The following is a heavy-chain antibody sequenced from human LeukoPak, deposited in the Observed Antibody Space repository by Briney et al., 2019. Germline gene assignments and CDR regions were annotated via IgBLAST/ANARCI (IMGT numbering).Heavy chain of an antibody. CDR1: GGSISSYY. V-gene: IGHV4-59*08. CDR3: ARHPPYYYYGMDV. Sequence: SETLSLTCTVSGGSISSYYWSWLRQPPGKGLEWIGYIYYSGSTNYNPSLKSRVTISVDTSKNQFSLKLSSVTAADTAVYYCARHPPYYYYGMDVWGQGTTVTVSS. CDR2: IYYSGST. J-gene: IGHJ6*02.